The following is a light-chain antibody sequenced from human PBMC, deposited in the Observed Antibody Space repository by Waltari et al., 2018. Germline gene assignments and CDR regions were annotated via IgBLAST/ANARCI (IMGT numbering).Light chain of an antibody. V-gene: IGKV1-5*03. J-gene: IGKJ2*01. CDR1: HTISTW. Sequence: DIPMTQSPSTLSASVGDPAPIPCRASHTISTWLAWYQQKPGRAPKVLIYKVSDLESGVPARFRGSGSGTEFTLTISSLQPDDFATYYCQQYNAYPYSFGQGTKLEIK. CDR2: KVS. CDR3: QQYNAYPYS.